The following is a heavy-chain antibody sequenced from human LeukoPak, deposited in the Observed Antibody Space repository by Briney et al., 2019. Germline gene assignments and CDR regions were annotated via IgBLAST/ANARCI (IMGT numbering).Heavy chain of an antibody. J-gene: IGHJ4*02. CDR1: GFTFSHFW. Sequence: GGSLRLSCAASGFTFSHFWMSWVRQAPGKGLEWVAYIKKTGSETYYVDSVKGRFTITRDNTRSSLFLQMYSLRAEDTAVYFCAREDGYCSGGNCYSYFDSWGQGTLVTVST. D-gene: IGHD2-15*01. CDR3: AREDGYCSGGNCYSYFDS. CDR2: IKKTGSET. V-gene: IGHV3-7*01.